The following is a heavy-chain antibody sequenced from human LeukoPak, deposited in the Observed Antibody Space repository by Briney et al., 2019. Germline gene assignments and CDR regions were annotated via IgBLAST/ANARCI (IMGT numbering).Heavy chain of an antibody. CDR2: ISHSRST. V-gene: IGHV4-34*01. D-gene: IGHD3-10*01. J-gene: IGHJ1*01. CDR3: ARDSITMVRGVPKYFQH. Sequence: SETLSLTCAVYGGSLSTYDWSWIRQPPGKGLEYIGKISHSRSTHYNPSLKSRVTISVETSKNQVSLQLSSVTAADTAVYYCARDSITMVRGVPKYFQHWGQGTLVTVSS. CDR1: GGSLSTYD.